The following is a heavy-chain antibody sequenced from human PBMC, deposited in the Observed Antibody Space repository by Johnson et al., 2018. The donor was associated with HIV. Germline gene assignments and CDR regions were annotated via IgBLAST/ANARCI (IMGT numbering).Heavy chain of an antibody. V-gene: IGHV3-9*01. J-gene: IGHJ3*02. Sequence: EVQLVESGGGLVQPGRSLRLSCAASGFTFDDYAMHLVRQAPGKGLEWVSGISWNSGSIGYADSVKGRFTISRDNAKNSLYLQMNSLRAEDTALYYCASCGGTVDDAFDIWGQGTMVTVSS. D-gene: IGHD2-21*01. CDR1: GFTFDDYA. CDR2: ISWNSGSI. CDR3: ASCGGTVDDAFDI.